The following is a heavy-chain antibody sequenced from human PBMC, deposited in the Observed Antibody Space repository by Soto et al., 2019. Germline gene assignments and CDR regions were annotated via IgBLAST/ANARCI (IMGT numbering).Heavy chain of an antibody. CDR2: IYHSGST. D-gene: IGHD3-22*01. V-gene: IGHV4-39*01. CDR1: GGSIRSSNYY. CDR3: ARQAMLYYYDSSGYPDY. J-gene: IGHJ4*02. Sequence: QLQLQESGPGLVKPSETLSLTCTVSGGSIRSSNYYWGWIRQPPGKGLEWIGSIYHSGSTHHNPSHKSRVTQPVDTSKTQFSLKVISVTAADTAVYYCARQAMLYYYDSSGYPDYWGQGTLVTVSS.